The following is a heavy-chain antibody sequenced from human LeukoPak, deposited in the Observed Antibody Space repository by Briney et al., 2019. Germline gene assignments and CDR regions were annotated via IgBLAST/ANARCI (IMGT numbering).Heavy chain of an antibody. J-gene: IGHJ5*02. Sequence: ETLSLTCAVYGGSFSGYYWSWIRQPPGKGLEWVANIKQDGSEKYYVDSVKGRFTISRDNAKNSLYLQMNSLRAEDTAVYYCARDGGGPWGQGTLVTVSS. CDR2: IKQDGSEK. CDR1: GGSFSGYY. V-gene: IGHV3-7*01. D-gene: IGHD3-10*01. CDR3: ARDGGGP.